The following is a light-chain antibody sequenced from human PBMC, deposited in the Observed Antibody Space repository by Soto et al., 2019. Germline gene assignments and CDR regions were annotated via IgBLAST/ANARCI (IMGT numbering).Light chain of an antibody. Sequence: QSVLTQPPSVSGAPGQRVTISCTGSSSNIGAGYDVHWYQQLPGTAPKLLIYGNSNRPSGVPDRFSGSKSGTSASLAITGLQAEDETDYHCQSYDISLSAWVFGGGTKVTVL. CDR3: QSYDISLSAWV. V-gene: IGLV1-40*01. CDR2: GNS. CDR1: SSNIGAGYD. J-gene: IGLJ3*02.